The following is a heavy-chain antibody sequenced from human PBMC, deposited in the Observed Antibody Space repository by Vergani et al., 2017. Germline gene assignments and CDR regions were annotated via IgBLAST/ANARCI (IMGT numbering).Heavy chain of an antibody. Sequence: EVQLVESGGGLVQPGGSLRLSCAASGFTFSSYSMNWVRQAPGKGLEWVSAISGSGGSTYYADSVKGRFTISRDNSKNTLYLQMNSPRAEDTAVYYCAKDLHRIVVVVAADYYYYGMDVWGQGTTVTVSS. J-gene: IGHJ6*02. V-gene: IGHV3-23*04. D-gene: IGHD2-15*01. CDR1: GFTFSSYS. CDR3: AKDLHRIVVVVAADYYYYGMDV. CDR2: ISGSGGST.